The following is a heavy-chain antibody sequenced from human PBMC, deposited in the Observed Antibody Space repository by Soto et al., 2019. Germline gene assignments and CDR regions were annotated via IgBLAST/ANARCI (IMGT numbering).Heavy chain of an antibody. CDR2: INAGNGNT. Sequence: GASVKVSCKASGYTFTSYAMHWVRQAPGQRLEWMGWINAGNGNTKYSQKFQGRVTITRDTSASTAYMELSSLRSEDTAVYYCARDRRITMVRGVINNWFDPWGQGTLVTVSS. V-gene: IGHV1-3*01. J-gene: IGHJ5*02. D-gene: IGHD3-10*01. CDR1: GYTFTSYA. CDR3: ARDRRITMVRGVINNWFDP.